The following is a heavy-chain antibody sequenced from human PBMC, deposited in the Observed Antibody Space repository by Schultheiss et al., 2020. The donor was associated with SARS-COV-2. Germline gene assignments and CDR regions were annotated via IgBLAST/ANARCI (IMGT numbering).Heavy chain of an antibody. J-gene: IGHJ5*02. CDR1: GYTFTNYG. CDR3: ARHARRGNWFDP. V-gene: IGHV1-18*01. D-gene: IGHD3-16*01. Sequence: ASVKVSCKASGYTFTNYGISWVRQAPGQGLEWMGWISTYKGTTNYAQKFQGRVTVTTDTSTSTAYMELRSLRSDDTAVYYCARHARRGNWFDPWGQGTLVTVSS. CDR2: ISTYKGTT.